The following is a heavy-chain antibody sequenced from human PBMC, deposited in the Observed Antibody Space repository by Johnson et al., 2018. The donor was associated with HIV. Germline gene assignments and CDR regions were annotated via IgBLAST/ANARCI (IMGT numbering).Heavy chain of an antibody. CDR2: ISNDGSNK. V-gene: IGHV3-30*19. D-gene: IGHD6-13*01. CDR1: GGRGRSYG. CDR3: ARDKGIAAAATDDAFDI. J-gene: IGHJ3*02. Sequence: GEEGGGGGEKGRAGRSEGAGEGGRGRSYGMHWVRQAPGKGLEWVALISNDGSNKYYADSVKGRFTISRDNSKNTLYLQMTSLRAEDTAVYYCARDKGIAAAATDDAFDIWGQGTMVTVSS.